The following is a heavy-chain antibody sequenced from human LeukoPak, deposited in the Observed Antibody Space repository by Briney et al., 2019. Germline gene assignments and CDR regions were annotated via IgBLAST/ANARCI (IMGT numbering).Heavy chain of an antibody. Sequence: GGSLRLSCAASGFTFSSYAMHWVRQAPGKGLEWVAVISYDGSNKYYADSVKGRFTISRDNSKNTLYLQMNSLRAEDTAVYYCAREPLYAALDYWSQGTLVTVSS. V-gene: IGHV3-30-3*01. CDR1: GFTFSSYA. CDR3: AREPLYAALDY. J-gene: IGHJ4*02. CDR2: ISYDGSNK. D-gene: IGHD2-8*01.